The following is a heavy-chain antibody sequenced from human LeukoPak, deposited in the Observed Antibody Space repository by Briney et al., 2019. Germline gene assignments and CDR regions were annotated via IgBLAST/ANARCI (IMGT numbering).Heavy chain of an antibody. CDR1: GGSINSGGYY. CDR2: IYYSGTT. Sequence: SETLSLTCGVSGGSINSGGYYWSWIRQHPGKGLEWIGYIYYSGTTYYNPSLKSRITISLDTSKNQFSLKLSSVTAADTAVYYCARGSSGWLRFDYWGQGTLVTVSS. CDR3: ARGSSGWLRFDY. J-gene: IGHJ4*02. V-gene: IGHV4-31*11. D-gene: IGHD6-19*01.